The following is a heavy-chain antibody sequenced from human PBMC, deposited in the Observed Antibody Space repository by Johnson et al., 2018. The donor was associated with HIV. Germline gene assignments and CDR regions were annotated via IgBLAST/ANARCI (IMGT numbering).Heavy chain of an antibody. D-gene: IGHD1-26*01. CDR2: ISYDGSKK. Sequence: QVQVVESGGGVVQPGRSLRLSCAASRFTFSSYAMHWVRQAPGKGLEWVAVISYDGSKKYYADSVKGRFTIYRDNAKNSLYLQMNSLRAEDTALYYCARELIVGATNAFDIWGQGTMVTVSS. CDR1: RFTFSSYA. J-gene: IGHJ3*02. CDR3: ARELIVGATNAFDI. V-gene: IGHV3-30*04.